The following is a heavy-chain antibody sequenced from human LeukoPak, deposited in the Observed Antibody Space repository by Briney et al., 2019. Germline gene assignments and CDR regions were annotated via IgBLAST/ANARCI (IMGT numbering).Heavy chain of an antibody. J-gene: IGHJ5*02. D-gene: IGHD1-26*01. CDR3: ASGGIVGSRTNWFDP. CDR1: GGSISSGGYY. CDR2: IYYSGST. V-gene: IGHV4-31*03. Sequence: SETLSLTCTVSGGSISSGGYYWSWIRQHPGKGLEWIGYIYYSGSTYYNPSLKSRVTISLDTSKSQFSLKLTSVTPADTAVYYCASGGIVGSRTNWFDPWGQGILVTVSS.